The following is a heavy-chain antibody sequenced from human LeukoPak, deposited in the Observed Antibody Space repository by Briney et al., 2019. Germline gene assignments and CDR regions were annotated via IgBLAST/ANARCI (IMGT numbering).Heavy chain of an antibody. CDR3: ARHPQYYYDSSGYYGY. D-gene: IGHD3-22*01. CDR1: GGSISSYY. Sequence: SETLSLTCTVSGGSISSYYWSWIRQPPGKGLEWIGYIYYSGSTNYNPSLKSRVTISVDTSKNQFSLKLSSVTAADTAVYYCARHPQYYYDSSGYYGYWGQGTLVTVSS. V-gene: IGHV4-59*08. J-gene: IGHJ4*02. CDR2: IYYSGST.